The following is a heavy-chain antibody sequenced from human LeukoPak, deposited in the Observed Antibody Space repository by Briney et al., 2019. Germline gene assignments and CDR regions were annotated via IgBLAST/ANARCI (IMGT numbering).Heavy chain of an antibody. CDR1: GGSFSGYY. D-gene: IGHD6-19*01. CDR2: INHSGST. Sequence: PSETLSLTCAVYGGSFSGYYWSWIRQPPGKGLEWIGEINHSGSTNYNPSLKSRVTISVDTSKNQFSLKLSSVTAADTAVYYCASSPIAVAGSLDYWGQGTLVAVSS. CDR3: ASSPIAVAGSLDY. J-gene: IGHJ4*02. V-gene: IGHV4-34*01.